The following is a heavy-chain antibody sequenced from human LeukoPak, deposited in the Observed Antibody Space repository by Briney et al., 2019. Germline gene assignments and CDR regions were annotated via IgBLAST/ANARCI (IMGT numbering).Heavy chain of an antibody. CDR2: INPRSGDT. V-gene: IGHV1-2*02. Sequence: ASVKVSCKASGYTFSDYYVYWVRQAPGQGLEWMGWINPRSGDTNYLEKFQGRVTVTRDTSISAAYLELNRLTSDDTAVYFCAREGGAYTTWWKAFDMWGQGTLVSVSS. J-gene: IGHJ3*02. CDR1: GYTFSDYY. CDR3: AREGGAYTTWWKAFDM. D-gene: IGHD3-16*01.